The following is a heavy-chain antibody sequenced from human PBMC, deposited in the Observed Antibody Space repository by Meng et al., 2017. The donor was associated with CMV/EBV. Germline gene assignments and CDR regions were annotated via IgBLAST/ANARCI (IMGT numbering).Heavy chain of an antibody. V-gene: IGHV3-48*03. Sequence: GESLKISCAASGFTFSSYEMNWVRQAPGKGLEWVSYISSSGSTIYYADSVKGRFTISRDNAKNSLYLQMNSLRAEDTAVYYCARVEQLVRYYYYYYGMDVWGQGTTVTVSS. CDR1: GFTFSSYE. CDR2: ISSSGSTI. CDR3: ARVEQLVRYYYYYYGMDV. D-gene: IGHD6-6*01. J-gene: IGHJ6*02.